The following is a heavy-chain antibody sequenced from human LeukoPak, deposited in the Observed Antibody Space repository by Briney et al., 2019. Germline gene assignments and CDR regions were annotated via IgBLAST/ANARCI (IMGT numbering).Heavy chain of an antibody. CDR2: ISGSGGST. CDR3: AKRRLLFPYLLDY. CDR1: GFTFSSYA. D-gene: IGHD2-21*02. V-gene: IGHV3-23*01. J-gene: IGHJ4*02. Sequence: PGGFLGLSCAASGFTFSSYAMSGLRQAPGKGLEWVSAISGSGGSTYYAHSVKGRFTISRDNSKNTLYLQMNSLRAEDTAVYYCAKRRLLFPYLLDYWGQGTLVTVSS.